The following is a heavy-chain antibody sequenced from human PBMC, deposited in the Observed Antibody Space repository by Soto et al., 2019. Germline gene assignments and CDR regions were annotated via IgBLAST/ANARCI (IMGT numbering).Heavy chain of an antibody. Sequence: ASVKVSCQVSGYTLTELSMHWVRQAPGKGLEWMGGFDPEDGETIYAQKFQGRVTMTEDTSTDTAYMELSSLRSEDTAVYYCATVGYYDSSGYYTYYFDYWGQGTLVTVSS. V-gene: IGHV1-24*01. D-gene: IGHD3-22*01. J-gene: IGHJ4*02. CDR1: GYTLTELS. CDR3: ATVGYYDSSGYYTYYFDY. CDR2: FDPEDGET.